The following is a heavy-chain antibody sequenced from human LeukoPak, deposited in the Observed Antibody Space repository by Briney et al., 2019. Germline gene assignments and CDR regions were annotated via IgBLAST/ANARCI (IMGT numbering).Heavy chain of an antibody. CDR1: GFTFSAYS. CDR2: ISGSSIYI. V-gene: IGHV3-21*01. CDR3: ARDHSSWYFDY. D-gene: IGHD6-13*01. Sequence: GGSLRLSCATSGFTFSAYSMNWVRQEPGEGLEWVSSISGSSIYINYADSVKGRFTISRDNAKNSLYLQMNSLRAEDTAVYYCARDHSSWYFDYWGQGTLVTVSS. J-gene: IGHJ4*02.